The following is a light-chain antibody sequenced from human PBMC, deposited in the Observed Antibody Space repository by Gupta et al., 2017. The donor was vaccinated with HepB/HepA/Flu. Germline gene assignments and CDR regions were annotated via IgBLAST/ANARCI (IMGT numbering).Light chain of an antibody. J-gene: IGLJ1*01. CDR3: ASYTSSNSLV. CDR2: DVS. V-gene: IGLV2-14*01. Sequence: QSALTQPASVSGSRGQSITISCAGTSSDVGGYNFVSWCQQHPGKAPQFIIFDVSNRPSGISDRFSGSKSGNTASLTISGLQAEDEADYYCASYTSSNSLVLGTGTKVTVL. CDR1: SSDVGGYNF.